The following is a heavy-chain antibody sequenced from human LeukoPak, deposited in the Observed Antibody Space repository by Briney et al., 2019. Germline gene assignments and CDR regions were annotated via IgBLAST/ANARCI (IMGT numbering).Heavy chain of an antibody. V-gene: IGHV1-24*01. Sequence: ASVKVSCKVSGYTLTELSMHWVRQAPGKGLGWMGGFDPEDGETIYAQKFQGRITMTEDTSTDTAYMELSSLRSEDTAVYYCVTERWRLTGTTAAFDYWGQGTLVTVSS. CDR3: VTERWRLTGTTAAFDY. J-gene: IGHJ4*02. D-gene: IGHD1-20*01. CDR2: FDPEDGET. CDR1: GYTLTELS.